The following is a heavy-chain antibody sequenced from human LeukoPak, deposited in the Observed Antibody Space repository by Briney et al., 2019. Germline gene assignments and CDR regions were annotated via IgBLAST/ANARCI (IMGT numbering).Heavy chain of an antibody. CDR3: AKGPRDNWNYIALLNWFDP. Sequence: GGSLRLSCAASGFTFSSYAMSWVRQAPGKGLEWVSAISGSGGSTYYADSVKGRFTISRDNSKNTLYLQMNSLRAEDTAVYYCAKGPRDNWNYIALLNWFDPWGQGTLVTVSS. CDR1: GFTFSSYA. D-gene: IGHD1-7*01. J-gene: IGHJ5*02. CDR2: ISGSGGST. V-gene: IGHV3-23*01.